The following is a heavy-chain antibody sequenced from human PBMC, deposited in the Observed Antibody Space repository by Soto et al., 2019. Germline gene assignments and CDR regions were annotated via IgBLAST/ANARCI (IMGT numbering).Heavy chain of an antibody. V-gene: IGHV3-49*03. J-gene: IGHJ4*02. CDR2: IRSNAYGGTT. CDR1: GFTFGDSL. Sequence: EVQLVESGGGLVQPGRSLRLSCTASGFTFGDSLMTWFRQAPGKGLEWVGFIRSNAYGGTTEYAASVKGRFTISRDDSKSIAYLQMNSLKTDDTAVYYCARGELYWGQGTLVTVSS. CDR3: ARGELY. D-gene: IGHD1-26*01.